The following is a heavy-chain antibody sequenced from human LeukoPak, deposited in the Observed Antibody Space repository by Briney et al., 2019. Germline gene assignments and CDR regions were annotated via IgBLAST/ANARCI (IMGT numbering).Heavy chain of an antibody. Sequence: PGGSLRLSCAGSGFSFSHYGINWVRQAPGKGLEWVSSISSSSDYIYYADSVKGRFTISRDNAKNLLYLQMNSPRAEDTAVYYCARDYPYSYYMNVWGNGTTVTVSS. CDR1: GFSFSHYG. CDR3: ARDYPYSYYMNV. V-gene: IGHV3-21*01. J-gene: IGHJ6*03. D-gene: IGHD4-11*01. CDR2: ISSSSDYI.